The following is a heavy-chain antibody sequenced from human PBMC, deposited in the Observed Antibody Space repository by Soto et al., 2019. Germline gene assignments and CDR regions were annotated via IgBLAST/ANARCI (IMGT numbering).Heavy chain of an antibody. J-gene: IGHJ4*02. CDR2: INHSGST. D-gene: IGHD3-22*01. CDR3: ARAKYYDSSGNDY. V-gene: IGHV4-34*01. Sequence: SKTPSLSSAVHGESFSRYYWRWIRQPPGKGLEWIGEINHSGSTNYNPSLKSRVTISVDTSKNQFSLKLSSVTAADTAVYYCARAKYYDSSGNDYWGQGTLVT. CDR1: GESFSRYY.